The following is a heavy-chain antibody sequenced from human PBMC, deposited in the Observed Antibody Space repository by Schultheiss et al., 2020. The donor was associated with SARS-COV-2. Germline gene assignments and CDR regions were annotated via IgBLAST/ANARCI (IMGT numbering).Heavy chain of an antibody. Sequence: GGSLRLSCAASGFTFSNYWMSWVRQAPGKGLEWVANIKQDGSVRYYVDSVKGRFTISRDNSKNTLYLQMNSLRAEDTAVYYCAKDLTNYDFWSGYTDYWGQGTLVTVSS. CDR3: AKDLTNYDFWSGYTDY. CDR1: GFTFSNYW. J-gene: IGHJ4*02. V-gene: IGHV3-7*01. D-gene: IGHD3-3*01. CDR2: IKQDGSVR.